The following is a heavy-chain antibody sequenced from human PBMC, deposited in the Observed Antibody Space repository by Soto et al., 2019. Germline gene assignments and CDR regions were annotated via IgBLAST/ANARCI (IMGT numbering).Heavy chain of an antibody. CDR1: EASISRGGYS. D-gene: IGHD3-3*01. Sequence: PSEPLSPISLVSEASISRGGYSWSWLRHQRGKGLEWIVYIYHSASTYYNPSRESRVTISVDRSKSQLSLKLSSVTAADTAVYYCASGVAGYYYYGMDVSGQGTTVTVS. V-gene: IGHV4-30-2*01. CDR2: IYHSAST. J-gene: IGHJ6*02. CDR3: ASGVAGYYYYGMDV.